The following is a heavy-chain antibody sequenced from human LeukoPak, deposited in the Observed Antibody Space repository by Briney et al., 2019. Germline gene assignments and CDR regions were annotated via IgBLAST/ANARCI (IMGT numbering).Heavy chain of an antibody. J-gene: IGHJ4*02. D-gene: IGHD4-17*01. CDR3: ARDYRGLDGDYGDY. CDR1: GFTFSSNW. Sequence: GGSLRLSCATSGFTFSSNWMSWVRQAPGKGLEWVANIKQDGSEKYYVDSVKGRFTISRDNAKNSLYLQMNSLRAEDTAVYYCARDYRGLDGDYGDYWGQGTLVTVSS. CDR2: IKQDGSEK. V-gene: IGHV3-7*03.